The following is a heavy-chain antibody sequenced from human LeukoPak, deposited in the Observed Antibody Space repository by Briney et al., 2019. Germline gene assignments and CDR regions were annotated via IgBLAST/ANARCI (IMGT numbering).Heavy chain of an antibody. CDR1: GFTFSSYG. D-gene: IGHD6-13*01. V-gene: IGHV3-30*02. Sequence: GGSLRLSCAASGFTFSSYGMHWVRQAPGKGLEWVAFIRYDGSNKYYADSVKGRFTISRDNAKNSLYLQMNSLRAEDTALYYCARVVGIAAAGPSDYWGQGTLVTVSS. CDR2: IRYDGSNK. J-gene: IGHJ4*02. CDR3: ARVVGIAAAGPSDY.